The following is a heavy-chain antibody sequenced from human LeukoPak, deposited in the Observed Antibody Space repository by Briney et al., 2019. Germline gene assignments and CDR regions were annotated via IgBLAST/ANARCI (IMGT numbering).Heavy chain of an antibody. Sequence: SETLSLTCTVSGGSITTSGHYWGWIRQPPGKGLEWIGSIDYRERTTYNPSLKSRVTISADTSRNQFSLKLSSVTATDTAVYYCANYVSGTMRDYWGQGTLVAVSS. CDR2: IDYRERT. V-gene: IGHV4-39*01. J-gene: IGHJ4*02. CDR1: GGSITTSGHY. D-gene: IGHD3-16*01. CDR3: ANYVSGTMRDY.